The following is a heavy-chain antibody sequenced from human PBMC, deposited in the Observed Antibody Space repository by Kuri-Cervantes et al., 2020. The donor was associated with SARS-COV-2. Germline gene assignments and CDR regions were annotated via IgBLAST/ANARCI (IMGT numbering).Heavy chain of an antibody. CDR3: AKDSGYYDSSGYYRY. Sequence: GGSLRLSCAASGFTFSSYDMHWVRQATGKGLEWVSAIGTAGDTYYPGSVKGRFTISRENAKNSLYLQMNSLRAGDTAVYYCAKDSGYYDSSGYYRYWGQGTLVTVSS. V-gene: IGHV3-13*04. CDR1: GFTFSSYD. CDR2: IGTAGDT. D-gene: IGHD3-22*01. J-gene: IGHJ4*02.